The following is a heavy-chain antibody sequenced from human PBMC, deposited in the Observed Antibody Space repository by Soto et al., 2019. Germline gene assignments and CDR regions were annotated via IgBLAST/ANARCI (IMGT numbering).Heavy chain of an antibody. CDR3: ARGQRFSDWFDP. CDR1: GGSMSSYD. V-gene: IGHV4-4*07. D-gene: IGHD3-3*01. Sequence: XATLSLPCPVSGGSMSSYDWTWIRQPAGKGLEWIGRVYSSVGTHYNPSLNSRVTISLDTSKNQFSLRLLSVTDADTAVYYCARGQRFSDWFDPWGQGTLVTVSS. J-gene: IGHJ5*02. CDR2: VYSSVGT.